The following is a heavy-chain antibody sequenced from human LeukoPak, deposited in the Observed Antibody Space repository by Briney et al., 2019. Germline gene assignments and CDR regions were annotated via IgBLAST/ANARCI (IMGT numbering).Heavy chain of an antibody. J-gene: IGHJ4*02. CDR3: ARLYGIAVGYDY. Sequence: SETLSLTCTVSGGSISSYYWSWIRQPPGKGLEWIGYIYYSGSTNYNPSLKSRVTISVDTSKNQFSLKLSSVTAADTAVYYCARLYGIAVGYDYWGQGTLVTVSS. CDR2: IYYSGST. CDR1: GGSISSYY. D-gene: IGHD6-19*01. V-gene: IGHV4-59*01.